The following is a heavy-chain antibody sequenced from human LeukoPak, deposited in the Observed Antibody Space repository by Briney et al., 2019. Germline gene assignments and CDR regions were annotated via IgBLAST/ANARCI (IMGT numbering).Heavy chain of an antibody. D-gene: IGHD1-26*01. CDR1: GFTFSSYW. Sequence: GGSLRLSCAASGFTFSSYWMHRVRQAPGKGLVWVSRINSDGSSTSYADSVKGRFTISRDNAKNTLYLQMNSLRAEDTAVYYCARVRSGSSAGNYGMDVWGQGTTVTVSS. J-gene: IGHJ6*02. CDR2: INSDGSST. CDR3: ARVRSGSSAGNYGMDV. V-gene: IGHV3-74*01.